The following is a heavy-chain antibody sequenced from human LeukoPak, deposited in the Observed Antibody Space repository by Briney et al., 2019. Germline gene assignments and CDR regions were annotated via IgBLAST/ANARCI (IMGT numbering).Heavy chain of an antibody. CDR2: INHSGST. V-gene: IGHV4-34*01. J-gene: IGHJ6*02. CDR1: GGSFSSYS. CDR3: ARGPPRRYGMDV. Sequence: PSETLSLTCAVYGGSFSSYSWSWIRQPPGKGLEWIGEINHSGSTNHNPSLKSRVTISVDTSKNEFSLKLTSVTAADTAVYYCARGPPRRYGMDVWGQGTTVTVSS.